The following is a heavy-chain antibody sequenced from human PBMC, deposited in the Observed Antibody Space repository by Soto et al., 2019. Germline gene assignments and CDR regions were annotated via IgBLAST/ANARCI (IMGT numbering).Heavy chain of an antibody. CDR2: IIPIFGTA. V-gene: IGHV1-69*12. D-gene: IGHD3-10*01. CDR3: AREGGSGNYRYYAMDV. Sequence: QVQRVQSGAEVKKPGSSVKVSCKASGGTFSSYAISWVRQAPGQGLEWMGGIIPIFGTANYAQKFQGRVTITADESTSTAYMELSSLRSEVTAVYYCAREGGSGNYRYYAMDVWGQGTTVTVSS. J-gene: IGHJ6*02. CDR1: GGTFSSYA.